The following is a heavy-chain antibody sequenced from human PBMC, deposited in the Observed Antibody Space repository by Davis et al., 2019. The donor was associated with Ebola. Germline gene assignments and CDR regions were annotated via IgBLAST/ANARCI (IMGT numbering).Heavy chain of an antibody. Sequence: GESLKISCAASGFTFSSYEMNWVRQAPGKGLEWVSYISSSGSTIYYADSVKGRFTISRDNAKNSLYLQMNSLRAEDTAVYYCARDGSGSYVDYYYYGMDVWGQGTTVTVSS. CDR2: ISSSGSTI. V-gene: IGHV3-48*03. CDR1: GFTFSSYE. D-gene: IGHD3-10*01. CDR3: ARDGSGSYVDYYYYGMDV. J-gene: IGHJ6*02.